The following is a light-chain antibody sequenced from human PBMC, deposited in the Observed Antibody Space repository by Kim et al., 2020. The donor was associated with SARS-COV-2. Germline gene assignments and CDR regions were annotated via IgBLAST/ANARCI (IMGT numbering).Light chain of an antibody. J-gene: IGKJ2*01. CDR1: QGMSNF. CDR2: AAS. V-gene: IGKV1-16*02. CDR3: QQYKSHPPT. Sequence: SASIGDRVTISCRASQGMSNFLAWFQQRPGKAPRSLIYAASSLQSGVPSKFRGSGSGTDFTLTITNLQPEDFGTYYCQQYKSHPPTFGQGTKLEIK.